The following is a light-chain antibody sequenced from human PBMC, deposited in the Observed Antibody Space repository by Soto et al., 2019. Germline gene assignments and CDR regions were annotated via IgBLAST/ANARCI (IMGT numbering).Light chain of an antibody. Sequence: DIQLTQSPSTLSASVGDRVTITFRASQRMTSWLAWYQQKPGKAPKVLIYDASSLESGVPSRFSGSESGTEFTLTISSLQPDDIATYYCQQLYTYPLTFGGGTKVDIK. J-gene: IGKJ4*01. CDR1: QRMTSW. CDR3: QQLYTYPLT. CDR2: DAS. V-gene: IGKV1-5*01.